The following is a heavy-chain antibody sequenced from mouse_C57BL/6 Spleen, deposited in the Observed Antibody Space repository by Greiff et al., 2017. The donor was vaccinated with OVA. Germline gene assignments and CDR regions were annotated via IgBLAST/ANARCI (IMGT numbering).Heavy chain of an antibody. CDR3: ARSHYGNGAWFAY. J-gene: IGHJ3*01. Sequence: EVHLVESGPELVKPGASVKISCKASGYSFTGYYMNWVKQSPEKSLEWIGEINPSTGGTTYNQKFKAKATLTVDKSSSTAYMQLKSLTSEDSAVYYGARSHYGNGAWFAYWGQGTLVTVAA. V-gene: IGHV1-42*01. CDR1: GYSFTGYY. D-gene: IGHD2-1*01. CDR2: INPSTGGT.